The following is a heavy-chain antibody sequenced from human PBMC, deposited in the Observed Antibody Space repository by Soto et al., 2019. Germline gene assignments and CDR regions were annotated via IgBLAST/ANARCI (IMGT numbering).Heavy chain of an antibody. CDR1: GFTRTRYS. J-gene: IGHJ4*02. Sequence: CLRLFCAAPGFTRTRYSMNRVRPAPGKALEWCSSIKSHTDYIGYGDSMKGRFTISRDNAKNSLYLEMNSLIAEDTAVYYFARESEDLTSHFAYWGRGTLVTVSS. CDR2: IKSHTDYI. CDR3: ARESEDLTSHFAY. V-gene: IGHV3-21*06.